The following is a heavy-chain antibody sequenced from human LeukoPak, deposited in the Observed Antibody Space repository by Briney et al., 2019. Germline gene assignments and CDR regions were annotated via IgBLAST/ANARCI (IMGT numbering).Heavy chain of an antibody. Sequence: GASVTVSCKASGGTFSNYAISWVRQAPGQGLEWMGGIITNYGTTNYAQKYQGRVTITADESTTTVYMELSSLRSEDTAVYYCARPRTYYDFWRGYPPFDYWGQGTLVTVSS. J-gene: IGHJ4*02. CDR2: IITNYGTT. CDR3: ARPRTYYDFWRGYPPFDY. D-gene: IGHD3-3*01. V-gene: IGHV1-69*13. CDR1: GGTFSNYA.